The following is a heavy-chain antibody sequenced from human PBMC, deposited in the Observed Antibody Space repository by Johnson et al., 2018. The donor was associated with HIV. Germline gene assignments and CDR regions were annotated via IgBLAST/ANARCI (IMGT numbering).Heavy chain of an antibody. V-gene: IGHV3-30-3*01. J-gene: IGHJ3*02. CDR2: ISFDGNNK. CDR1: GFTFSSYA. Sequence: QVQLVESGGGVVQPGRSLRLSCAASGFTFSSYAMHWVRQAPGKGLEWVAVISFDGNNKHYADSVRGRFTISRDNSKNTLYLQMNSLRAEDTAVYYCAGEGSCYSCGAFDIWGQGTMVTVSS. CDR3: AGEGSCYSCGAFDI. D-gene: IGHD2-15*01.